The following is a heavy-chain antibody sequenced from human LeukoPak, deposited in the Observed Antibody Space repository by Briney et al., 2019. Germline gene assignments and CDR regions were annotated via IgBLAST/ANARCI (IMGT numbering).Heavy chain of an antibody. V-gene: IGHV4-59*01. CDR2: IYYSGST. CDR3: ARVVGATKTFDY. J-gene: IGHJ4*02. CDR1: GGSISSYY. D-gene: IGHD1-26*01. Sequence: SETLSLTCTVSGGSISSYYWSWIRQPPGKGLEWIGYIYYSGSTNYNPSLKSRVTISVDTSKNQFSLKLSSVTAADTAVYYCARVVGATKTFDYWGRGTLVTVSS.